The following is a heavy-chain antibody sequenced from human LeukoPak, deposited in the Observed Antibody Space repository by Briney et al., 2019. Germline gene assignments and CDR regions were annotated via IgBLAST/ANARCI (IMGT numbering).Heavy chain of an antibody. J-gene: IGHJ4*02. V-gene: IGHV1-46*01. Sequence: ASVKVSCKASGYTFTSYYMHWVRQAPGQGLEWMGIINPSGGSTSYAQKFQGRVTMTRDMSTSTVYMELSSLRSEDTAVYYCARGRRSTMIANSRSDFDYWGQGTLVTVSS. D-gene: IGHD3-22*01. CDR2: INPSGGST. CDR1: GYTFTSYY. CDR3: ARGRRSTMIANSRSDFDY.